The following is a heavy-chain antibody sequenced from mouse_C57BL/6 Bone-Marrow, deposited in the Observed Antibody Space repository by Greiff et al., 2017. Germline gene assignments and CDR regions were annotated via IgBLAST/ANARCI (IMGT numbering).Heavy chain of an antibody. CDR3: ARNYLSGSSYRYFDV. CDR1: GFSFTSYG. CDR2: IWRGGST. Sequence: VQLVESGPGLVQPSQSLSLTCTVSGFSFTSYGVHWVRQSPGQGLEWLGVIWRGGSTDYYAPFISKLSTSKDNSTSQVFFKMYRLQAEDTAIYYGARNYLSGSSYRYFDVWGTGTTVTVSS. D-gene: IGHD1-1*01. V-gene: IGHV2-2*01. J-gene: IGHJ1*03.